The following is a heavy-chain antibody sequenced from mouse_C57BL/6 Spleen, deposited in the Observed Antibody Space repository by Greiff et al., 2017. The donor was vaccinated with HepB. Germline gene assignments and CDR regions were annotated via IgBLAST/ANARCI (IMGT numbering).Heavy chain of an antibody. V-gene: IGHV1-61*01. D-gene: IGHD2-1*01. CDR1: GYTFTSYW. CDR2: IYPSDSET. J-gene: IGHJ1*03. CDR3: AREGYGNSYWYFDV. Sequence: VQLQQSGAELVRPGSSVKLSCKASGYTFTSYWMDWVKQRPGQGLEWIGNIYPSDSETHYNQKFKDKATLTVDKSSSTAYMQLSSLTSEDSAVYYCAREGYGNSYWYFDVWGTGTTVTVSS.